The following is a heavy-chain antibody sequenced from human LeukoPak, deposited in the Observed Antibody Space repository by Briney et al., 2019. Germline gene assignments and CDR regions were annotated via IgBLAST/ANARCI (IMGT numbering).Heavy chain of an antibody. D-gene: IGHD6-19*01. CDR2: INHSGST. V-gene: IGHV4-34*01. Sequence: KPSETLSLTCAVYGGSFSGYYWGWIRQPPGKGLEWIGEINHSGSTNYNPSLKSRVTISVDTSKNQFSLKLSSVTAADTAVYYCARTSGWYKNFDYWGQGTLVTVSS. CDR3: ARTSGWYKNFDY. J-gene: IGHJ4*02. CDR1: GGSFSGYY.